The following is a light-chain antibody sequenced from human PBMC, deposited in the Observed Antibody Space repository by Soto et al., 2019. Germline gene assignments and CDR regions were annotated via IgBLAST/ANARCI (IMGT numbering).Light chain of an antibody. Sequence: AIQLTQSPSSLSASVGARVIITCRASQGIGSALDWYQQFPGRAPKLLIYEATSLESGVPPRFRGSGSGTEFTLTISSLQPEEFATYYCQQFSGPLTFGGGTRVEIK. V-gene: IGKV1-13*02. J-gene: IGKJ4*01. CDR3: QQFSGPLT. CDR2: EAT. CDR1: QGIGSA.